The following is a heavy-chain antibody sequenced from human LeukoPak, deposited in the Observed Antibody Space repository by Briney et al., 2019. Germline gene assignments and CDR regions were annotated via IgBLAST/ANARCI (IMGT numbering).Heavy chain of an antibody. CDR3: VKDGSGSYYTYYFDY. CDR2: ISSNGGST. J-gene: IGHJ4*02. D-gene: IGHD3-10*01. V-gene: IGHV3-64D*06. Sequence: GGSLRLSCAASGFTFDDYAMHWVRQAPGKGLEYVSAISSNGGSTYYADSVKGRFTISRDNSKNTLYLQMSSLRAGDTAVYYCVKDGSGSYYTYYFDYWGQGTLVTVSS. CDR1: GFTFDDYA.